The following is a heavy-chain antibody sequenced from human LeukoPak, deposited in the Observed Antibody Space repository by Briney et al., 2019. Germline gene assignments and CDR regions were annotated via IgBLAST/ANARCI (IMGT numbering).Heavy chain of an antibody. CDR1: GFTFSSYA. Sequence: GGSLRLSCAASGFTFSSYAMSWVRQAPGKGLEWVSPISGSGSSTYYADSVKGRFTISRDNSKNTLYLQMNSLRAEDTAVYYCAKGVAVASPYYFDYWGQGTLITVSS. V-gene: IGHV3-23*01. CDR3: AKGVAVASPYYFDY. J-gene: IGHJ4*02. CDR2: ISGSGSST. D-gene: IGHD6-19*01.